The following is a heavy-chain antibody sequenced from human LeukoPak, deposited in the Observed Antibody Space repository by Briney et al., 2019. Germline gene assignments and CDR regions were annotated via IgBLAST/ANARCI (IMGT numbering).Heavy chain of an antibody. Sequence: GGSLRLSCAASGFTFRAYWMSWVRQVPGKGLEWVANIKQDGSDKYYADSVKGRFTISRDNAENSLYLQMNSLRAEDTAIYYCASGPPIDYWGQGTLVTVSS. J-gene: IGHJ4*02. CDR3: ASGPPIDY. V-gene: IGHV3-7*01. CDR2: IKQDGSDK. CDR1: GFTFRAYW.